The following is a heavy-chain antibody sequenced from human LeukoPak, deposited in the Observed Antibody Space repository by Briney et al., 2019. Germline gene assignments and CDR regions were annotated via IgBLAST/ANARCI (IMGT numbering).Heavy chain of an antibody. D-gene: IGHD2-15*01. CDR2: INHSGST. CDR1: GGSFSGYY. Sequence: PSETLSLTCAVYGGSFSGYYWSWIRQPPGKGLEWIGEINHSGSTNYNPSLKSRVTISVDTSKNQFSLKLSSVTAADTAVYYCARGIVVVVAATHFDPWGQGTLVTVSS. CDR3: ARGIVVVVAATHFDP. V-gene: IGHV4-34*01. J-gene: IGHJ5*02.